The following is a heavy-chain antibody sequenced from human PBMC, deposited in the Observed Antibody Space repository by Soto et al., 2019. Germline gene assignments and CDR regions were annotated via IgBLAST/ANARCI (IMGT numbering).Heavy chain of an antibody. J-gene: IGHJ5*02. CDR2: ISSSSSYT. CDR1: GFTFSDYY. V-gene: IGHV3-11*06. Sequence: GGSLRLSCAASGFTFSDYYMSWIRQAPGKGLEWVSYISSSSSYTNYADSVKGRFTISRDNAKNSLYLQMNSLRAEDTAVYYCARGVGIAARQFDPWGQGTLVTVSA. D-gene: IGHD6-6*01. CDR3: ARGVGIAARQFDP.